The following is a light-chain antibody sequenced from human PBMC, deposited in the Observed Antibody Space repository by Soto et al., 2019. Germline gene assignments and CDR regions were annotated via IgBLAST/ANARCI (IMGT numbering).Light chain of an antibody. CDR1: QSFASSF. CDR3: QQHHRSPPKM. Sequence: EIVLTQSPGTLFLSPGERATLSCRASQSFASSFLAWYQQTPGQAPRLLIYGTSSRATGIPVRFRGSGSGKDLTRTNSRLEHENFAVYYRQQHHRSPPKMFGPGTQLELK. CDR2: GTS. J-gene: IGKJ1*01. V-gene: IGKV3-20*01.